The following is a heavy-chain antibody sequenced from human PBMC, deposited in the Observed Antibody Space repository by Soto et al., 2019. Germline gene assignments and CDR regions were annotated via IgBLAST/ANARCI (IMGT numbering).Heavy chain of an antibody. CDR1: GYRFETYA. Sequence: QVQLVQSGGEVKKPGASVKVSCKSSGYRFETYAMNWVRQAPGQGLEWTGWTSSYNTDTFYADKFKDRVSMTTDTSTGTAYMELRSLSSDDTAVCYCARGHGVIIGAMDVWGQGTAVTVSS. CDR2: TSSYNTDT. CDR3: ARGHGVIIGAMDV. V-gene: IGHV1-18*01. D-gene: IGHD3-3*01. J-gene: IGHJ6*02.